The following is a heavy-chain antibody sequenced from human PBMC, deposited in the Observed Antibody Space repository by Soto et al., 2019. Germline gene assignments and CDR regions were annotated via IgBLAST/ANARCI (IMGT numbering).Heavy chain of an antibody. D-gene: IGHD3-22*01. CDR2: IYSGGST. Sequence: EVQLVETGGGLIQPGGSLRLSCAASGFTVSSNYMSWVRQAPGKGLEWVSVIYSGGSTYYADSVKGRFTISRDNSKNMLYLQMNSLRAEDTAVYYCAREASDSSGYYNYWYFDLWGRGTLVTVSS. V-gene: IGHV3-53*02. J-gene: IGHJ2*01. CDR1: GFTVSSNY. CDR3: AREASDSSGYYNYWYFDL.